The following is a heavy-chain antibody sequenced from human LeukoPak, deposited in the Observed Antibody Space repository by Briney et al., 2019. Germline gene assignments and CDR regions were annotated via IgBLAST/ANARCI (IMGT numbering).Heavy chain of an antibody. J-gene: IGHJ6*02. D-gene: IGHD3-10*01. Sequence: ASVNPSCKVSGYTLTELSMHWVRQAPGKGLEWVGGFAPEDGETIYAQKFQGRVTMTEDTSTDTAYMQLSSLRSEATAGYYCAAGYGSGSYSTHYHYYCMDFWGQGTRVSVSS. CDR2: FAPEDGET. V-gene: IGHV1-24*01. CDR1: GYTLTELS. CDR3: AAGYGSGSYSTHYHYYCMDF.